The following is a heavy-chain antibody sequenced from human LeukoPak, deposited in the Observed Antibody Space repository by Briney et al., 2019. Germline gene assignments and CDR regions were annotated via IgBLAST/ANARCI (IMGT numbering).Heavy chain of an antibody. CDR3: ARDQGAAAGNLYYYYYYMDV. CDR1: GGSISSGGYY. Sequence: TLFLTCTVSGGSISSGGYYWSWIRQPPGKGLEWIGYSYHSGSTYYNPSLKSRVTISVDRSKNQFSLKLSSVTAADTAVYYCARDQGAAAGNLYYYYYYMDVWGKGTTVTVSS. J-gene: IGHJ6*03. D-gene: IGHD6-13*01. V-gene: IGHV4-30-2*01. CDR2: SYHSGST.